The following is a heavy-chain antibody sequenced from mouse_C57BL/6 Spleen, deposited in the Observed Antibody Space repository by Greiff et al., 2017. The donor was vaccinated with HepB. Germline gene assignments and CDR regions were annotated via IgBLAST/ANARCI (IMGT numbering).Heavy chain of an antibody. CDR3: ARGIAYGNYRYWYFDV. Sequence: QVQLQQSGAELMKPGASVKLSCKATGYTFTGYWIEWVKQRPGHGLEWIGEILPGSGSTNYNEKFKGKATFTADTSSNTAYMQLSSLTTEDSAIYYCARGIAYGNYRYWYFDVWGTGTTVTVSS. J-gene: IGHJ1*03. CDR1: GYTFTGYW. V-gene: IGHV1-9*01. CDR2: ILPGSGST. D-gene: IGHD2-1*01.